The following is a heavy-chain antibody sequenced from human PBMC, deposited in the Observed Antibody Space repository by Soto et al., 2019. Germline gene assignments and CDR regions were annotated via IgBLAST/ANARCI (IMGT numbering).Heavy chain of an antibody. V-gene: IGHV3-66*01. D-gene: IGHD6-13*01. Sequence: EVQLVESGGGLVQPGGSLRLSCAASGFTVSSNYMSWVRQAPGKGLEWVSVIYSGGSTYYADSVKDRFTISRDNSKNPLYVQMNSLRAEDTAVYYCARGIAAVGLDAFDIWGQGTTVTVSS. J-gene: IGHJ3*02. CDR1: GFTVSSNY. CDR3: ARGIAAVGLDAFDI. CDR2: IYSGGST.